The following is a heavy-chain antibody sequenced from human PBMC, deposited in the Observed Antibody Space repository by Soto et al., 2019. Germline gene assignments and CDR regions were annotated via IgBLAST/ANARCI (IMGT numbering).Heavy chain of an antibody. D-gene: IGHD6-19*01. Sequence: QLQLQESGPGLVKPSETLSLTCTVSGGSISSSSYYWGWIRQPPGKGLEWIGSIYYRGSTYYNPSLKRRANISVDTSKDQFSLKLSSVPAADTAVYYCASSPFALAVAAPPPRDAFDIWGQGTMVTVSS. CDR1: GGSISSSSYY. V-gene: IGHV4-39*01. J-gene: IGHJ3*02. CDR2: IYYRGST. CDR3: ASSPFALAVAAPPPRDAFDI.